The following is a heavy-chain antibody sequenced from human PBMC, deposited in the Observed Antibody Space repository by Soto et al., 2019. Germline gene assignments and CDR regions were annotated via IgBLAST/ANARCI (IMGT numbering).Heavy chain of an antibody. CDR2: ITNTGDST. V-gene: IGHV3-23*01. CDR1: GFTFSSYA. J-gene: IGHJ4*02. Sequence: EVPLLESGGGLVQPGGSLRLSCAASGFTFSSYAMSWVRQSPGKGLEWVSAITNTGDSTYYADSVKGRFTISRDNSKNTLFLQMNSLRADDTAVYYCAKWSGSPDYWGQGTLVTVSS. D-gene: IGHD1-26*01. CDR3: AKWSGSPDY.